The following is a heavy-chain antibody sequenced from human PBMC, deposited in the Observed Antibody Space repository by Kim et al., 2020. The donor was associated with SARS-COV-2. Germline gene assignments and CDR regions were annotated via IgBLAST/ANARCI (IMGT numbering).Heavy chain of an antibody. CDR1: GFTFDDYA. Sequence: GGSLRLSCAASGFTFDDYAMHWVRQAPGKGLEWVSLISWDGGSTYYADSVKGRFTISRDNSKNSLYLQMNSLRAEDTALYYCAKSLRGGYYYYGMDVWGQGTTVTVSS. CDR3: AKSLRGGYYYYGMDV. J-gene: IGHJ6*02. CDR2: ISWDGGST. V-gene: IGHV3-43D*03. D-gene: IGHD3-16*01.